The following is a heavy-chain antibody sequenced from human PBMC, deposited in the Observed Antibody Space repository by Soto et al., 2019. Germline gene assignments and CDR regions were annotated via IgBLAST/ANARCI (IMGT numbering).Heavy chain of an antibody. V-gene: IGHV4-31*03. CDR3: ARYRGHTNGFDP. J-gene: IGHJ5*02. D-gene: IGHD1-1*01. Sequence: SETLSLTCTVSGGSISSGGYYWSWIRQHPGKGLEWIGYIYYSGSTYYNPSPKSRVTISVDTSKNQFSLKLSSVTAADTAVYYCARYRGHTNGFDPWGQGTLVTVSS. CDR1: GGSISSGGYY. CDR2: IYYSGST.